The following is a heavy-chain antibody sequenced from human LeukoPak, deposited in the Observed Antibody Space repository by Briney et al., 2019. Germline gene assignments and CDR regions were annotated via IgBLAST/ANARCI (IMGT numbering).Heavy chain of an antibody. J-gene: IGHJ4*02. D-gene: IGHD1-1*01. CDR3: ARASNDDSFNY. V-gene: IGHV4-4*02. CDR1: GGSITSSNW. CDR2: IYHSGST. Sequence: SETLSLTCAVSGGSITSSNWWSWVRQPPGKGLEWIGEIYHSGSTNYNSSLKSRVTISVDTSKNQFPLNLNSVTVADTAVYYCARASNDDSFNYWGQGTLVTVSS.